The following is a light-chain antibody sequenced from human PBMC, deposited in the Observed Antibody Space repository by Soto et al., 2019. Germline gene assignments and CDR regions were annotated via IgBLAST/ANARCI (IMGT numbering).Light chain of an antibody. CDR1: QGISGN. CDR2: AAS. V-gene: IGKV1-8*01. CDR3: QQYYSYPRT. Sequence: AIRMTQSPSSLSASTGDRVTTTCRRSQGISGNLAWYQQKPGKAPKLLIYAASTLQSGVPSRFSGSGSGTDFTLTISCLQSEDFATYYCQQYYSYPRTFGQGTKVEIK. J-gene: IGKJ1*01.